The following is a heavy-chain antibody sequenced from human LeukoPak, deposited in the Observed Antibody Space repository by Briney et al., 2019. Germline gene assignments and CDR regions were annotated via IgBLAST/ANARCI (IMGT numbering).Heavy chain of an antibody. J-gene: IGHJ3*02. CDR3: ASNLASSFHI. Sequence: GGSLRLSCVASGFIFSSYWMSWVRQTPGKGLEWVANIKEDGSEKYYVDSVKGRFTISRDNAKNSLYLQMNSLRVEDTAIYYCASNLASSFHIWGQGKMVIVSS. V-gene: IGHV3-7*01. CDR2: IKEDGSEK. D-gene: IGHD3-10*01. CDR1: GFIFSSYW.